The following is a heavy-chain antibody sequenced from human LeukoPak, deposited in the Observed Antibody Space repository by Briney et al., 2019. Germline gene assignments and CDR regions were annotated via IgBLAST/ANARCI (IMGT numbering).Heavy chain of an antibody. CDR3: AKDVCTSPRCLLYFDS. CDR1: GFAFSNYA. V-gene: IGHV3-23*01. Sequence: PGGSLTLSCTTSGFAFSNYAMNWVRQPPGKGPEWVSGISGFNTYYADSVKGRFTIFSDNSKNVLYLQMDRLRAEDTAVYSCAKDVCTSPRCLLYFDSWGQGTLVTVSS. J-gene: IGHJ4*02. D-gene: IGHD2-8*01. CDR2: ISGFNT.